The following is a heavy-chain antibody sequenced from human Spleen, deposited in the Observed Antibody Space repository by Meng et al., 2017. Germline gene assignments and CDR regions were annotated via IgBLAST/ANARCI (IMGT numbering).Heavy chain of an antibody. CDR2: IYYSGST. J-gene: IGHJ4*02. V-gene: IGHV4-59*12. Sequence: SETLSLTCTVSGGSISSYYWSWIRQPPGKGLEWIGYIYYSGSTNYNPSLKSRVTISVDTSKNQFSLKLSSVTAADTAVYYCARASYNYYDSSGSGFDYWGQGTLVTVSS. CDR3: ARASYNYYDSSGSGFDY. CDR1: GGSISSYY. D-gene: IGHD3-22*01.